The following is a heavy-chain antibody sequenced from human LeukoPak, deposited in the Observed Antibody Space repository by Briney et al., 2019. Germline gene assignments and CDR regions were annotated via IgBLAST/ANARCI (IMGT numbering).Heavy chain of an antibody. V-gene: IGHV4-30-4*01. CDR3: ARHGSYYYDSSGYYLIRHAFDI. Sequence: SETLSLTCTVSGGSISSGDYYWSWIRQPPGKGLEWLGYIYTSGRTNYNPSLMSRVTISVDTSKHKLYLKLSSVTAADTAVYYCARHGSYYYDSSGYYLIRHAFDIWGQGTMVTVSS. CDR2: IYTSGRT. J-gene: IGHJ3*02. D-gene: IGHD3-22*01. CDR1: GGSISSGDYY.